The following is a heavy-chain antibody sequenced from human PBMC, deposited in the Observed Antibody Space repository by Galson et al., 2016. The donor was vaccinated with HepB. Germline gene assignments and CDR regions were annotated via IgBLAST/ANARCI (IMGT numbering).Heavy chain of an antibody. Sequence: SLRLSCAASGFTFSSYSMTWVRQAPGKGLEWVANIKQDGSEKYYVDSVKGRFTISRDNAQNSLYLQMNSLRAEDTAVYYCARDTLDFDYWGQGTLLTVSS. CDR3: ARDTLDFDY. J-gene: IGHJ4*02. CDR2: IKQDGSEK. D-gene: IGHD2-2*03. CDR1: GFTFSSYS. V-gene: IGHV3-7*03.